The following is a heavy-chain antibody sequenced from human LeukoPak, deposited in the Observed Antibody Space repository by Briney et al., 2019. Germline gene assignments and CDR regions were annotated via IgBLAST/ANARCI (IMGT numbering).Heavy chain of an antibody. D-gene: IGHD3-9*01. Sequence: ASVKVSCKASXXTFTGXYMXXXRXXXXXXLEXMGWINPNSGGTNYAQKFQGRVTMTRDTSISTAYMELSRLRSDDTAVYYCARAGYFDSTGLDYWGQGTLVTVSS. CDR3: ARAGYFDSTGLDY. CDR1: XXTFTGXY. CDR2: INPNSGGT. J-gene: IGHJ4*02. V-gene: IGHV1-2*02.